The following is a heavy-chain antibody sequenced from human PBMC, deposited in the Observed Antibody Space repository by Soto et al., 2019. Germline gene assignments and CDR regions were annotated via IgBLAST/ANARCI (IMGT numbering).Heavy chain of an antibody. J-gene: IGHJ4*02. D-gene: IGHD6-19*01. CDR2: VSHDGSNK. CDR1: GFRFSSCA. Sequence: QVQLVESGGGVVQPGRSLRLSCAASGFRFSSCAMHWVRQAPGKGLEWVAVVSHDGSNKYYADSVKGRVTISRDNSINAVYLQMNSLRAEDTAVDYCARGSRAVAGIAYYFDYWGQGTLVTVSS. CDR3: ARGSRAVAGIAYYFDY. V-gene: IGHV3-30-3*01.